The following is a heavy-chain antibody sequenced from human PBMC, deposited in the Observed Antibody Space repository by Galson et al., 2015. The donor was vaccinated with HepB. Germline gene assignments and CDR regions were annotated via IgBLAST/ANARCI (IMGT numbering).Heavy chain of an antibody. J-gene: IGHJ5*02. CDR3: ARLEVGGSGSYNWFDP. CDR1: GYTFTSYG. D-gene: IGHD3-10*01. Sequence: SVKVSCKASGYTFTSYGISWVRQAPGQGLEWMGWISAYNGNTNYAQKLQGRVTMTTDTSTSTAYMELRSLRSDDTAVYYCARLEVGGSGSYNWFDPWGQGTLVTVSS. V-gene: IGHV1-18*01. CDR2: ISAYNGNT.